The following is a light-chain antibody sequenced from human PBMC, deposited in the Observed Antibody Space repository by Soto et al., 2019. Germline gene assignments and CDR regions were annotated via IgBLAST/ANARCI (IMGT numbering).Light chain of an antibody. CDR2: AAS. V-gene: IGKV1-9*01. Sequence: EIQFSQSPSFLSASVRDRVALTCRASQDISHYLAWYQQKPGRAPKLLIYAASTLQSGVPSRFSGSGSGTEFTLTISSLQPEDFAVYYCQQYGSSPWTFGQGTKVDIK. J-gene: IGKJ1*01. CDR1: QDISHY. CDR3: QQYGSSPWT.